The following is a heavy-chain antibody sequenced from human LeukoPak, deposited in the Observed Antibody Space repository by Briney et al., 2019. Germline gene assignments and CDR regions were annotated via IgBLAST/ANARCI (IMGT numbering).Heavy chain of an antibody. D-gene: IGHD3-22*01. Sequence: ASVKVSCKASGYTFTSYYMHWVRQAPGQGLEWMGWINPNSGGTNYAQKFQGRVTMTRDTSISTAYMELSRLRSDDTAVYYCARPFYDSSGSFDYWGQGTLVTVSS. V-gene: IGHV1-2*02. CDR3: ARPFYDSSGSFDY. J-gene: IGHJ4*02. CDR1: GYTFTSYY. CDR2: INPNSGGT.